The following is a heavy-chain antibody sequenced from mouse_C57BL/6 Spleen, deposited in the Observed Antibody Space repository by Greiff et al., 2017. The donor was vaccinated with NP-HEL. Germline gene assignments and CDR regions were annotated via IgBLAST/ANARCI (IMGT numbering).Heavy chain of an antibody. D-gene: IGHD1-2*01. CDR2: ISYSGST. CDR1: GYSITSGYG. J-gene: IGHJ2*01. Sequence: EVQLQQSGPGLVKPSQSLSLTCTVTGYSITSGYGWNWIRQFPGNKLEWMGYISYSGSTNYNPSLKSRISITRDTSKNHFFRQVNSVTTEDTATYYWARTARIKYWGQGTTLTVSS. CDR3: ARTARIKY. V-gene: IGHV3-2*02.